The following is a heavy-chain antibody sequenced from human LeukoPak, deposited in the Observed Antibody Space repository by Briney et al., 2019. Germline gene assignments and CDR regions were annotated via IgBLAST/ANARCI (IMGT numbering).Heavy chain of an antibody. J-gene: IGHJ3*02. V-gene: IGHV1-18*01. Sequence: GASVKVSCKASGYTFTSYGISWVRQAPGQGLEWMGWISAYNGNTNYAQKLQGRVAMTTGTSTSTAYMELRSLRSDDTAVYYCAWSSSWPDAFDIWGQGTMVTVSS. CDR3: AWSSSWPDAFDI. CDR1: GYTFTSYG. D-gene: IGHD6-13*01. CDR2: ISAYNGNT.